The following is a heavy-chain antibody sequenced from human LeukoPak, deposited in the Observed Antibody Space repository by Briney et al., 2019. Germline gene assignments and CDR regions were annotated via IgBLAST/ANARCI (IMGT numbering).Heavy chain of an antibody. D-gene: IGHD3-22*01. CDR3: ARPNITSYYDSRGYDAFDV. CDR2: IYPGDSDT. Sequence: GESLKISCKGSGYSFTSYWIGWVRQMPGKGLECMGIIYPGDSDTRYSPSFQGQVTISADKSVNTAYLQWSSLKASDTAMYYCARPNITSYYDSRGYDAFDVWGQGTMVTVYS. V-gene: IGHV5-51*01. CDR1: GYSFTSYW. J-gene: IGHJ3*01.